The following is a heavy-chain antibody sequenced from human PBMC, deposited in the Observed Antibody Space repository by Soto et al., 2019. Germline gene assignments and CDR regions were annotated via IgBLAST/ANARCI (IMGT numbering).Heavy chain of an antibody. J-gene: IGHJ4*02. D-gene: IGHD1-1*01. V-gene: IGHV1-69*04. Sequence: QVQLVQSGAEVQKPGSSVKVSCKASGGTFSSYAFSWVRQAPGRGLEWMGRVITVLGVADYAQKFQGRATITADKSTSTVYMELSGLRSEDTALYYCARDGLGTTRRYFDHWGQGTRVTVSS. CDR1: GGTFSSYA. CDR3: ARDGLGTTRRYFDH. CDR2: VITVLGVA.